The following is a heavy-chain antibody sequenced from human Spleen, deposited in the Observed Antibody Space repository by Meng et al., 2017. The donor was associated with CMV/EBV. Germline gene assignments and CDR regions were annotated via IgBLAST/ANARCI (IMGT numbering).Heavy chain of an antibody. J-gene: IGHJ6*02. Sequence: GESLKISCEASGFIFDDFGMSWVRQGPGKGLEWVSGINWNGGSTGYADSVKGRFTISRDNAKNSLYLQMNSLRAEDTALYYCARDWYSSSHRADYYFGMDVWGQGTTVTVSS. D-gene: IGHD6-6*01. CDR2: INWNGGST. CDR1: GFIFDDFG. CDR3: ARDWYSSSHRADYYFGMDV. V-gene: IGHV3-20*04.